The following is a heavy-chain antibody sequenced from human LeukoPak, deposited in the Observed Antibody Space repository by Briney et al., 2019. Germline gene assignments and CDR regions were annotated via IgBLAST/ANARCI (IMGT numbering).Heavy chain of an antibody. CDR1: GFTFSSYA. D-gene: IGHD6-13*01. Sequence: PGGSLRLSCAASGFTFSSYAMSWVRQAPGKGLEWVSAISGSGGSTYYADSVKGRFTISRDNSKNTQFLQMNSLRAEDTALYYCAKEGAVAGTGGYWGQGTLVTVSS. V-gene: IGHV3-23*01. CDR2: ISGSGGST. J-gene: IGHJ4*02. CDR3: AKEGAVAGTGGY.